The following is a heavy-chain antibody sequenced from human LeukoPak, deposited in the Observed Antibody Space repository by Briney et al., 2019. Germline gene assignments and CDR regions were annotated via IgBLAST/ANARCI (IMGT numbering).Heavy chain of an antibody. V-gene: IGHV4-59*01. D-gene: IGHD2-8*02. CDR2: IYYSGST. J-gene: IGHJ4*02. CDR1: GGSISSYY. CDR3: ARGFWSRYYDY. Sequence: PSETLSLTCTVSGGSISSYYWSWIRQPPGKGLEWIGYIYYSGSTNYNPSLKSRVTISVDTSKNQFSLKLSSVTAADTAVYYCARGFWSRYYDYWGQGTLVTVSS.